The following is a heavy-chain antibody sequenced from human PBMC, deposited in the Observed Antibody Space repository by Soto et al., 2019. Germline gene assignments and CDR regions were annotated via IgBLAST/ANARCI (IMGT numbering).Heavy chain of an antibody. CDR3: AKMDTPMVTHYHYYGMDV. CDR1: GFTFYTHG. Sequence: PVGSLRLSCAASGFTFYTHGMHWVRQAPGKGLEWVAVISFDGSEKNYADSVKGRFTISRDNPKNTLCLQMNSLRPDDSAVYYCAKMDTPMVTHYHYYGMDVWGQGTSVTVSS. J-gene: IGHJ6*02. CDR2: ISFDGSEK. D-gene: IGHD5-18*01. V-gene: IGHV3-30*18.